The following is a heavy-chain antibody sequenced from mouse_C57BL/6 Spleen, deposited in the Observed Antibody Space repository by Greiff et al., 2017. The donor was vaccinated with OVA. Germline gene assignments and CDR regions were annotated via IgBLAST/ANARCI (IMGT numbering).Heavy chain of an antibody. CDR1: GYTFTDYY. D-gene: IGHD2-14*01. Sequence: EVQLQQSGPELVKPGASVKISCKASGYTFTDYYMNWVKQSHGKSLEWIGDINPNNGGTSYNQKFKGKATLTVDKSSSTAYMELRSLTSEDSAVYYCARGVLAYWGQGTTLTVSS. V-gene: IGHV1-26*01. CDR2: INPNNGGT. J-gene: IGHJ2*01. CDR3: ARGVLAY.